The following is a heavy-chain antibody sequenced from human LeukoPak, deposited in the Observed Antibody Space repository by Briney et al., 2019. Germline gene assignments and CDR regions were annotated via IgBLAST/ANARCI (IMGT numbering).Heavy chain of an antibody. J-gene: IGHJ4*02. D-gene: IGHD1-26*01. V-gene: IGHV3-49*03. Sequence: PGGSLRLSCTGSGFTFGDYAVSWFRQAPGKGLEWVGFIRNKANGGTPEDAASMKGRFTISRDDSKSIAYLQMNSLRTEDTAVYYCTRGPSGSYYKTDFDYWGQGTLVTVSS. CDR1: GFTFGDYA. CDR2: IRNKANGGTP. CDR3: TRGPSGSYYKTDFDY.